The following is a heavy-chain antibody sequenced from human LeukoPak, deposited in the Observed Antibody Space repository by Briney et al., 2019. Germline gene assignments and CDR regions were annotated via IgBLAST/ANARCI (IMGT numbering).Heavy chain of an antibody. CDR1: GGSISSYY. CDR3: ASAPEYYDFWSGYFMVGYFQH. J-gene: IGHJ1*01. V-gene: IGHV4-4*09. D-gene: IGHD3-3*01. CDR2: TYTSGST. Sequence: SETLSLTCTVSGGSISSYYWSWIRQPPGKGLEWIGYTYTSGSTNYNPSLKSRVTISVDTSKNQFSLKLSSVTAADTAVYYCASAPEYYDFWSGYFMVGYFQHWGQGTLVTVSS.